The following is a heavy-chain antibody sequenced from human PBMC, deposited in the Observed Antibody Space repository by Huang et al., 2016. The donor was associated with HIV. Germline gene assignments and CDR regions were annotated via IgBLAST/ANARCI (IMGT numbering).Heavy chain of an antibody. J-gene: IGHJ4*02. V-gene: IGHV3-21*01. CDR1: GFSFSSYG. CDR3: ARGSPPPFSTD. CDR2: INSSSKYK. Sequence: VQLVESGGGVVKPGGSLRLSCGASGFSFSSYGMNWVRQAPGKGMEWVSAINSSSKYKYYADEVKVRFTISRDNAKNALYLQMNSLRAEDTAVYYCARGSPPPFSTDWGQGTLVTVSS. D-gene: IGHD3-3*01.